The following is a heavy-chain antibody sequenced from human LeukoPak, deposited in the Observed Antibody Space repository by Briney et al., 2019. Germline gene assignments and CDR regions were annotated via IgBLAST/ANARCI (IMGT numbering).Heavy chain of an antibody. D-gene: IGHD5-18*01. Sequence: GGSLRLSCAASGFTFSTYAMSWVRQAPGKGLECVSGISGSGSRTYYADSVKGRFTISRDNSKNTLYLQMNSLRAEDTAVYYCARGRKYTSGYRVTELGSGYSDYWGQGTLVTVSS. CDR3: ARGRKYTSGYRVTELGSGYSDY. V-gene: IGHV3-23*01. CDR1: GFTFSTYA. J-gene: IGHJ4*02. CDR2: ISGSGSRT.